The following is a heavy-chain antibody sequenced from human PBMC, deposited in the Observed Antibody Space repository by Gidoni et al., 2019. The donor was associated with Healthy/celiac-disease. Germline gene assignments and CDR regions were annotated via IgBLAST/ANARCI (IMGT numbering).Heavy chain of an antibody. D-gene: IGHD6-19*01. J-gene: IGHJ5*02. CDR1: GRSFSGYS. CDR3: ARGRGYSSGWYWFDP. CDR2: INLSGST. V-gene: IGHV4-34*01. Sequence: QVQLQQCGAGLLMPSATLSPTCAVYGRSFSGYSWSCIRQPPGKGLEWIGEINLSGSTNYNPSLKSRVTISVDTSKNQFSLKLSSVTAADTAVYYCARGRGYSSGWYWFDPWGQGTLVTVSS.